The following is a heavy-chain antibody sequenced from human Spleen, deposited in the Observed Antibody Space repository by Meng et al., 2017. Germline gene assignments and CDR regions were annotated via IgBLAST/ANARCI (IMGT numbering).Heavy chain of an antibody. V-gene: IGHV4-4*02. CDR1: AGSITNNNW. D-gene: IGHD3-16*02. CDR3: ASKTPLGELSYLDY. J-gene: IGHJ4*02. CDR2: IYHSGST. Sequence: QVLLQVSGPGLVKPSGTPALPCAVSAGSITNNNWWLWVRQPSGKGLEWIGEIYHSGSTNYNPSLKSRVTISVDTSKNQFSLKLTSVTAADTAVYYCASKTPLGELSYLDYWGQGALVTVSS.